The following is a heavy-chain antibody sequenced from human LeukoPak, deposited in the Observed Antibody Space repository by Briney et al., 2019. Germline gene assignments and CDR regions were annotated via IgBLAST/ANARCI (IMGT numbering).Heavy chain of an antibody. CDR3: ARTRDGYYYDSSGYYY. CDR2: VYDIGST. V-gene: IGHV4-59*11. CDR1: GDSIGRHY. J-gene: IGHJ4*02. Sequence: SESLSLTRTITGDSIGRHYWTWIRQTPGKGLEWIGYVYDIGSTKYNPSLKSRVTISVDTSKNQFSLRLSSVTAADTAVYYCARTRDGYYYDSSGYYYWGQGTLVTVSS. D-gene: IGHD3-22*01.